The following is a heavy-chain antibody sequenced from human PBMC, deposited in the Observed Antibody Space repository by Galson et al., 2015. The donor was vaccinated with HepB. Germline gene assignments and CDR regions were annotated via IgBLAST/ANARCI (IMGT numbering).Heavy chain of an antibody. Sequence: SLRLSCAASGFTFSSYGMHWVRQAPGKGLEWVAVISYDGSNKYYADSVKGRFTISRDNSKNTLYLQMNSLRAEDTAVYYCAKDGGYSRFDYWGQGTLVTVSS. CDR2: ISYDGSNK. CDR1: GFTFSSYG. J-gene: IGHJ4*02. CDR3: AKDGGYSRFDY. D-gene: IGHD2-21*01. V-gene: IGHV3-30*18.